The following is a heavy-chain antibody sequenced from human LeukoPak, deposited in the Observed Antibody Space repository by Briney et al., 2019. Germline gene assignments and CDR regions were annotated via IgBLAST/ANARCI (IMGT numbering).Heavy chain of an antibody. V-gene: IGHV3-53*01. J-gene: IGHJ4*02. CDR3: AGDKTSSGWYEIDY. D-gene: IGHD6-19*01. CDR1: GFTFTTYW. Sequence: GGSLRLSCAASGFTFTTYWMSWVRQAPGKGLESVSVISSDGVTYYADSVKGRFTISRDNSKNTVYLQMNSLRAEDTALYYCAGDKTSSGWYEIDYWGQGTLVTVSS. CDR2: ISSDGVT.